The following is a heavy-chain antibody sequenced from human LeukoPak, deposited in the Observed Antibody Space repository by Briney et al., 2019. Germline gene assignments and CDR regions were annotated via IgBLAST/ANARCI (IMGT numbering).Heavy chain of an antibody. V-gene: IGHV4-39*01. CDR1: GGSISSSSYY. CDR3: ARQGYGGNGYYFDY. CDR2: IYYSGST. J-gene: IGHJ4*02. Sequence: SETLSLTCTVSGGSISSSSYYWDWIRQPPGKGLEWIGSIYYSGSTYYNPSLKSRVTISVDTSKNQFSLKLSSVTAADTAVYYCARQGYGGNGYYFDYWGQGTLVTVSS. D-gene: IGHD4-23*01.